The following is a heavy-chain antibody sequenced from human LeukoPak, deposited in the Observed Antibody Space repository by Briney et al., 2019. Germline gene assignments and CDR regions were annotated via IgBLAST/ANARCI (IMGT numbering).Heavy chain of an antibody. V-gene: IGHV3-30*04. Sequence: PGGSLRLSCAASGFTFSSYAMHWVRQAPGKGLEWVAVISYDGSNKYYADSVKGRFTISRDNSKNTLYLQMNSLRAEDTAVYYCAREERIVVGYSFDYWGQGTLVTVSS. CDR1: GFTFSSYA. CDR2: ISYDGSNK. J-gene: IGHJ4*02. D-gene: IGHD3-22*01. CDR3: AREERIVVGYSFDY.